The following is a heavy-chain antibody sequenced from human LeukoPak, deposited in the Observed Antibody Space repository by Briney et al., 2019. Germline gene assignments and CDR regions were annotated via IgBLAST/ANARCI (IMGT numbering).Heavy chain of an antibody. CDR3: AREWGNYDSSGYYSHFDY. J-gene: IGHJ4*02. V-gene: IGHV1-2*06. D-gene: IGHD3-22*01. CDR2: INPNSGGT. CDR1: GYTFTGYY. Sequence: GASVKVSCKASGYTFTGYYMHWVRQAPGQGLEWMGRINPNSGGTNYAQKFQGRVTMTRDTSISTAYMELSRLRSDDTAVYHCAREWGNYDSSGYYSHFDYWGQGTLVTVSS.